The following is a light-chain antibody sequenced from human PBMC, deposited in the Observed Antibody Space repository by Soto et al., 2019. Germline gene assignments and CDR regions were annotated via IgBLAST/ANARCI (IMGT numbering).Light chain of an antibody. J-gene: IGKJ1*01. CDR1: QSVSSNS. CDR2: GAS. CDR3: QQYGSSPRT. Sequence: EIVLTQSPGTLSLSPWEGDTLSCRASQSVSSNSLAWYQQKPGQAPRLLIYGASSRATGIPDRFSGSGSGTDFTLTISRLEPEDFAVYYCQQYGSSPRTFGQGTKVDIK. V-gene: IGKV3-20*01.